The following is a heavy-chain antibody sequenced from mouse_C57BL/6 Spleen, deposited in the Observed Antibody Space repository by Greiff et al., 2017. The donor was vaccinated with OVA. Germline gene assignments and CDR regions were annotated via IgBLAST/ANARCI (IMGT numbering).Heavy chain of an antibody. D-gene: IGHD1-1*01. CDR3: APLITTAVAPLAY. CDR1: GFTFTNTY. J-gene: IGHJ3*01. V-gene: IGHV14-3*01. CDR2: IDPANGNT. Sequence: EVQLQQSVAELVRPGASVKLSCTASGFTFTNTYMHWVKQRPEQGLEWIGRIDPANGNTKYAPKFQGKATITADTSSNTAYLQLSSLTSEDTAIYYCAPLITTAVAPLAYWGQGTLVTVSA.